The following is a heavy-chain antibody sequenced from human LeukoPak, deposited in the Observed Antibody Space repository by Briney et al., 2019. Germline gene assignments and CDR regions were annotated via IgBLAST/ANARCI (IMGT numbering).Heavy chain of an antibody. CDR1: GFTFSSYA. D-gene: IGHD1-26*01. J-gene: IGHJ5*02. CDR2: ISYDGSNK. Sequence: PGGSLRLSCAASGFTFSSYAMHWVRQAPGKGLEWVAVISYDGSNKYYADSVKGRFTISRDNAKNTLYLQMNSLRAEDTAVYYCARDALPSYWGGNWFDPWGQGTLVTVSS. V-gene: IGHV3-30-3*01. CDR3: ARDALPSYWGGNWFDP.